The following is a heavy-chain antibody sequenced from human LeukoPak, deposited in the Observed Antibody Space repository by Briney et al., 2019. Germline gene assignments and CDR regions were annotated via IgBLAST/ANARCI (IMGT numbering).Heavy chain of an antibody. D-gene: IGHD1-26*01. CDR3: ARGRSYSPGTFDY. V-gene: IGHV4-34*01. J-gene: IGHJ4*02. CDR2: INHSGST. Sequence: GSLRLSCAASGFTVSSKYMSWIRQPPGKGLEWIGEINHSGSTNYNPSLKSRVTISVDTSKNQFSLKLSSVTAADTAVYYCARGRSYSPGTFDYWGQGTLVTVSS. CDR1: GFTVSSKY.